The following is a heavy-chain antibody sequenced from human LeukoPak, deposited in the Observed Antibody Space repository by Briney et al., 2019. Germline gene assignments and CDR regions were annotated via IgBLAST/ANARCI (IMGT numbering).Heavy chain of an antibody. CDR3: AQAGGCSGGSCYDY. D-gene: IGHD2-15*01. V-gene: IGHV4-61*02. J-gene: IGHJ4*02. Sequence: SETLSLTCTVSGGSISSGSYYWSWIRQPAGKGLEWIGRIYTSGSTNYNPSLKSRVTISVDTSKNQFSLKLSSVTAADTAVYYCAQAGGCSGGSCYDYWGQGTLVTVSS. CDR2: IYTSGST. CDR1: GGSISSGSYY.